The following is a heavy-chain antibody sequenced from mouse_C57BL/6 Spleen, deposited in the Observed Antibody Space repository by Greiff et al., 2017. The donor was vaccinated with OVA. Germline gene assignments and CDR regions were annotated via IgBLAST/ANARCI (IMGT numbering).Heavy chain of an antibody. Sequence: QVQLQQPGTELVKPGASVKLSCKASGYTFTSYWMPWVQQSPGQGLEWIGNINPRNGGTNYNEKFKSKVTLTVDKSSSTAYMQLSSLTSEDSAVFYCESGARLRYYAMDDWGKGTSVTVSS. CDR1: GYTFTSYW. J-gene: IGHJ4*01. CDR2: INPRNGGT. V-gene: IGHV1-53*01. D-gene: IGHD2-4*01. CDR3: ESGARLRYYAMDD.